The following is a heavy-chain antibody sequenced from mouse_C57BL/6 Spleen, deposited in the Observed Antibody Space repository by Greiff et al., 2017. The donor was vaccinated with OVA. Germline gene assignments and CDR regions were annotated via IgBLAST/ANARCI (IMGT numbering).Heavy chain of an antibody. J-gene: IGHJ4*01. CDR2: IYPGSGNT. CDR3: ARSDYVLYYYAMDY. CDR1: GYTFTDYY. Sequence: VQLQQSGAELVRPGASVKLSCKASGYTFTDYYINWVKQRPGQGLEWIARIYPGSGNTYYNEKFKGKATLTAEKSSSTAYMQLSSLTSEDSAVYFCARSDYVLYYYAMDYWGQGTSVTVSS. V-gene: IGHV1-76*01. D-gene: IGHD2-4*01.